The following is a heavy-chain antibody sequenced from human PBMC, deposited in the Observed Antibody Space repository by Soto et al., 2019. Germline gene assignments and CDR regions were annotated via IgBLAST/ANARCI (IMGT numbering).Heavy chain of an antibody. Sequence: GGSLRLSCAASGFTFSSYAMSWVRQAPGKGLEWVSAISGSGGSTYYADSVKGRFTISRDNSKNTLNLQMNSLRAEDTAVYYCAKAPRFGTSFTGAAYWGQGTLVTVSS. V-gene: IGHV3-23*01. D-gene: IGHD2-2*01. J-gene: IGHJ4*02. CDR3: AKAPRFGTSFTGAAY. CDR1: GFTFSSYA. CDR2: ISGSGGST.